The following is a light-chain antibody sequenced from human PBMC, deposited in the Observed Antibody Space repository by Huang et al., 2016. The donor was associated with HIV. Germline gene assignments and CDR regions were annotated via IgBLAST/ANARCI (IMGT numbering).Light chain of an antibody. V-gene: IGKV1-33*01. CDR1: QDIRSY. Sequence: IQMTQSPASLSAHVGDRVTISCQANQDIRSYLNWYQQKPGKAPRLLIYGASNLQAGVPTRFSGNGSGTDFTITISSLQSEDIASYYCQQYDSLYTFGQGTRLEIK. CDR3: QQYDSLYT. J-gene: IGKJ2*01. CDR2: GAS.